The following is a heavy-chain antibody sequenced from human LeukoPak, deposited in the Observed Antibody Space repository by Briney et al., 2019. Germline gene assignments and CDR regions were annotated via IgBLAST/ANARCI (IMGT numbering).Heavy chain of an antibody. CDR1: GFTFSSYS. CDR3: ARDRGIT. D-gene: IGHD3-10*01. Sequence: GRSLRLSCAASGFTFSSYSMNWVRQAPGKGLEWVSSISSSSYIYYADSVKGRFTISRDNAKNSLYLQMNSLRAEDTAVYYCARDRGITWGQGTLVTVSS. CDR2: ISSSSYI. V-gene: IGHV3-21*01. J-gene: IGHJ4*02.